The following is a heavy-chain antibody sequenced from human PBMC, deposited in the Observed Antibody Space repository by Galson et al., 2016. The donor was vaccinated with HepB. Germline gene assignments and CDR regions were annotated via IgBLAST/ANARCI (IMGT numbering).Heavy chain of an antibody. CDR3: ARDKGPGIAVAADFLGSYGMDV. D-gene: IGHD6-19*01. CDR1: GFTFSTYA. Sequence: CAASGFTFSTYAMQWVRQAPGKGLEWVAVISYDGTNKYYADSVKGRFTISRDNSRNTLYLQMNSLRVEDTAVYYCARDKGPGIAVAADFLGSYGMDVWGQGTTVTVSS. V-gene: IGHV3-30-3*01. J-gene: IGHJ6*02. CDR2: ISYDGTNK.